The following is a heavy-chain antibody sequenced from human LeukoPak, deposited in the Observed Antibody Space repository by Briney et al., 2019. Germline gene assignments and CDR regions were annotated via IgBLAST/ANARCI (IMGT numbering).Heavy chain of an antibody. CDR3: ARSYINYGGNSADAFNI. Sequence: GGSLRLSCVPSGFTFDDHAMHWVRQGPGKGLEWVAGISWNSDTIGYADSVKGRFTISRDNAKNSLYLQINSVRTEDMALYYCARSYINYGGNSADAFNIWGQGTMVTVSS. J-gene: IGHJ3*02. V-gene: IGHV3-9*03. CDR2: ISWNSDTI. CDR1: GFTFDDHA. D-gene: IGHD4-23*01.